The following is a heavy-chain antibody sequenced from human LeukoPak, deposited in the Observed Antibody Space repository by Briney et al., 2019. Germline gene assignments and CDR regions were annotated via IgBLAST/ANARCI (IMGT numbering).Heavy chain of an antibody. CDR3: ARDPYCSSTSCYPFFDY. CDR1: GYTFTGYY. V-gene: IGHV1-2*02. J-gene: IGHJ4*02. CDR2: INPNSGGT. D-gene: IGHD2-2*01. Sequence: ASVKVSCKASGYTFTGYYMHWVRQAPGQGLEWMGWINPNSGGTNYAQKLQGRVTMTRDTSISTAYMELSRLRSDDTAVYYCARDPYCSSTSCYPFFDYWGQGTLVTVSS.